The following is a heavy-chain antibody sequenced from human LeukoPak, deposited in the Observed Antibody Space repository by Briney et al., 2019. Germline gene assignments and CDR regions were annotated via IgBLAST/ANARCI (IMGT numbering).Heavy chain of an antibody. D-gene: IGHD3-22*01. J-gene: IGHJ6*02. CDR2: IYYSGST. V-gene: IGHV4-59*08. Sequence: SETLSLTCTVSGGSISSYYWSWIRQPPGKGLEWIGYIYYSGSTNYNPSLKSRVIISVDTSKNQFSLKLSSVTAADTAVYYCARGRHYDSSGYYYYYGMDVWGQGTTVTVSS. CDR1: GGSISSYY. CDR3: ARGRHYDSSGYYYYYGMDV.